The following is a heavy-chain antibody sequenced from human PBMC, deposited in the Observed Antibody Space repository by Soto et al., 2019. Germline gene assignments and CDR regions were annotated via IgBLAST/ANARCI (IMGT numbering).Heavy chain of an antibody. CDR3: ARSDWELLDLDY. CDR2: IIPIVGTA. Sequence: QVQLVQSGAEVKKPGSSVKVSCKASGGTFSSYAISWVRQAPGPGLEWMGGIIPIVGTANYAQKFQGRVTVTADESTRTGYVELSSLRSEDTAVYYCARSDWELLDLDYWGQGTLVTVSS. V-gene: IGHV1-69*12. CDR1: GGTFSSYA. D-gene: IGHD1-26*01. J-gene: IGHJ4*02.